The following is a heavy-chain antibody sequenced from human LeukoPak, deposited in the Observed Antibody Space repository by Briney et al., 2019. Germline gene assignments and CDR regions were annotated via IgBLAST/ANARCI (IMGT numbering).Heavy chain of an antibody. D-gene: IGHD3-10*01. V-gene: IGHV3-33*06. CDR3: AKDRSYYGAGSFFEY. CDR1: GFTFSSYG. CDR2: IWYDGSNK. Sequence: PGRSLRLSCAASGFTFSSYGMHWVRQAPGKGLEWVAVIWYDGSNKYYADSVKGRFTISRDNSENTVYLQMNSLRTEDTAVYYCAKDRSYYGAGSFFEYWGQGNLVTVSS. J-gene: IGHJ4*02.